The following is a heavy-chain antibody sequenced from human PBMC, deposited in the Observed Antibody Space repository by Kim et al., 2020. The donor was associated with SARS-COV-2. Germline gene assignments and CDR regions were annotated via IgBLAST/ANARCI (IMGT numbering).Heavy chain of an antibody. CDR2: ISGSGGST. J-gene: IGHJ5*02. CDR3: AKDGGYSYGYGSWFDP. D-gene: IGHD5-18*01. Sequence: GGSLRLSCAASGFTFSSYAMSWVRQAPGKGLEWVSAISGSGGSTYYADSVKGRFTISRDNSKNTLYLQMNSLRAEDTAVYYCAKDGGYSYGYGSWFDPWGQGTLVTVSS. CDR1: GFTFSSYA. V-gene: IGHV3-23*01.